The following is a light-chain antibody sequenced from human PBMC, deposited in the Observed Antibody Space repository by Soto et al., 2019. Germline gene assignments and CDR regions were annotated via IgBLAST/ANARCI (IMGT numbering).Light chain of an antibody. J-gene: IGKJ1*01. Sequence: EIVLTQSPATLSLSPGERASLSCRASQSVSSYLAWYQEKPGQAPRLLMYGASTRADGIPARFTGSGSGTEFTLTISSLQSEDFAVYYCQQYHIWPPWTSGQGTKVDIK. CDR3: QQYHIWPPWT. CDR2: GAS. V-gene: IGKV3-15*01. CDR1: QSVSSY.